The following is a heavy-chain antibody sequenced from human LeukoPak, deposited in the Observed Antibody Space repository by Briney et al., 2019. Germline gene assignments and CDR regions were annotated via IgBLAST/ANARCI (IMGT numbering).Heavy chain of an antibody. CDR2: IIPIFGTA. CDR1: GGTFSSYA. Sequence: SVKVSCKASGGTFSSYAISWVRQAPGQGLERMGGIIPIFGTANYAQKFQGRVTITADESTSTAYMELSSLRSEDTAVYYCARVYYYGSGSYWNNWFDPWGQGTLVTVSS. V-gene: IGHV1-69*13. J-gene: IGHJ5*02. CDR3: ARVYYYGSGSYWNNWFDP. D-gene: IGHD3-10*01.